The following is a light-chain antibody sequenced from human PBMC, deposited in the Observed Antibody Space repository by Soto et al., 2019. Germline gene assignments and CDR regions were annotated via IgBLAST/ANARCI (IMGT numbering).Light chain of an antibody. Sequence: QSALTQPASVSGSPGQSITISCTGTSSDVGGYNYVSWYQQHPGKVPKLMIYEVSNRPSGVSNRFSGSKSVNTASLTISGLQAEDEADYYCSSYAGSDIYVFGTGTKVTVL. CDR2: EVS. V-gene: IGLV2-14*01. CDR1: SSDVGGYNY. J-gene: IGLJ1*01. CDR3: SSYAGSDIYV.